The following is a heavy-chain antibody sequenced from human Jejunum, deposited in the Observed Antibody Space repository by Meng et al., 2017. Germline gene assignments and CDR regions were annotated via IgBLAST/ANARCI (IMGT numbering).Heavy chain of an antibody. V-gene: IGHV4-61*01. CDR2: IYYGGTT. CDR3: ARGSRGYSYG. Sequence: AQLQESGPGLVRPSETLSLTCTVSGGSVSSGSYYWSWIRQPPGKGLEWIGYIYYGGTTNYNPSLKSRVTISADTSKNQFSLKLSSVTAADTAVYYCARGSRGYSYGWGQGTLVTVSS. J-gene: IGHJ4*02. D-gene: IGHD5-18*01. CDR1: GGSVSSGSYY.